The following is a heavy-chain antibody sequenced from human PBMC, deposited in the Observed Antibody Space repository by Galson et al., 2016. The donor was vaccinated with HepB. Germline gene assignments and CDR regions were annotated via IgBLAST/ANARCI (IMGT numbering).Heavy chain of an antibody. CDR2: IKSKSDGGTT. J-gene: IGHJ4*02. CDR3: ALSEGSSSCGGGVFDY. V-gene: IGHV3-15*01. Sequence: SLRLSCAASGLLFNHAWMSWVRQAPGKGLEWVGRIKSKSDGGTTDYAAPVKGRFSISRDDSKNTLYLEMKSLKTEDTATYYCALSEGSSSCGGGVFDYWGQGTLVTVSS. D-gene: IGHD2-2*01. CDR1: GLLFNHAW.